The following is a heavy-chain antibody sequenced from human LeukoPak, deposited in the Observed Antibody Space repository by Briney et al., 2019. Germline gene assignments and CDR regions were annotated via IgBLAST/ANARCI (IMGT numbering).Heavy chain of an antibody. D-gene: IGHD2-2*01. J-gene: IGHJ6*02. CDR1: GYTFTSYY. CDR3: ARERTKYQLLYYYYGMDV. V-gene: IGHV1-46*01. CDR2: INPSGGST. Sequence: ASVKVSCKASGYTFTSYYMHWVRQAPGQGLEWMGIINPSGGSTSYAQKFQGRVTMTRDTSTSTVYMELSSLRSEDTAVYYCARERTKYQLLYYYYGMDVRGQGTTVTVSS.